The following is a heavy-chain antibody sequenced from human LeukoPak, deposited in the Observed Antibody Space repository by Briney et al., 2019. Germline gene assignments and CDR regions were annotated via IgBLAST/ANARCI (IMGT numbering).Heavy chain of an antibody. V-gene: IGHV4-4*07. D-gene: IGHD1-26*01. CDR2: IYTSGST. CDR3: ARTRPLLGATSPFDY. J-gene: IGHJ4*02. Sequence: SETLSLTCTVSGGSISSYYWIWIRQPAGKGLEWIGRIYTSGSTNYNPSLKSRVTMSVDTSKNQFSLKLSSVTAADTAVYYCARTRPLLGATSPFDYWGQGALVTVSS. CDR1: GGSISSYY.